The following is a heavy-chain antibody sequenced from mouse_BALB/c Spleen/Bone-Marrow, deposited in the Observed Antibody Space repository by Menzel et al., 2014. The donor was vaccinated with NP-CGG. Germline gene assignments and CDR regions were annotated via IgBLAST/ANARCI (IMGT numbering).Heavy chain of an antibody. CDR2: IFPGTGTT. CDR3: ASRDSSGYVPDY. D-gene: IGHD3-2*01. CDR1: GYTFTSYW. V-gene: IGHV1S132*01. Sequence: QVQLQQSGAELVKPGASVKLSYKTSGYTFTSYWIQWVKQRPGQGLGWIGEIFPGTGTTYYNEKFKGKATLTMDTSSSTAYMQLSSLTSEDSAVYFCASRDSSGYVPDYWGQGTTLTVSS. J-gene: IGHJ2*01.